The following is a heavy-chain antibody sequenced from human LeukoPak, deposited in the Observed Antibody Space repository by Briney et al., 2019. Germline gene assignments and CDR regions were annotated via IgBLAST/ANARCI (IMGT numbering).Heavy chain of an antibody. J-gene: IGHJ3*02. V-gene: IGHV3-30-3*01. CDR1: GFTFSSYA. Sequence: GGSLRLSCAASGFTFSSYAMHWVRQAPGKGLEWVAVISYDGSNKYYADSVKGRFTISRDNSKNTLYLQMNSLRAEDTAVYYCAREGIEWLVPHAFDIWGQGTMVTVSS. CDR3: AREGIEWLVPHAFDI. D-gene: IGHD6-19*01. CDR2: ISYDGSNK.